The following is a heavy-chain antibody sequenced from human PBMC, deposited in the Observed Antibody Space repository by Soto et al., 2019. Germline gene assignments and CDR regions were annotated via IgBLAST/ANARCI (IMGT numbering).Heavy chain of an antibody. CDR2: ISAYNGNT. Sequence: QVQLVQSGAEVKKPGASVKVSCKASGYTFTSYGISWVRQAPGQGLEWMGWISAYNGNTNHAQKLQGRVTMTTDTPTSTAYMELRSLRSDDTAVYYCARERWMVRGSKPFDPWGQGTLVTVSS. J-gene: IGHJ5*02. V-gene: IGHV1-18*01. CDR3: ARERWMVRGSKPFDP. D-gene: IGHD3-10*01. CDR1: GYTFTSYG.